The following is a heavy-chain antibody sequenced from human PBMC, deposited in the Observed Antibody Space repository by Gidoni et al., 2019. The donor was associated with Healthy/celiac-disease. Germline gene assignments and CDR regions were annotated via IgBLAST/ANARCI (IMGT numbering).Heavy chain of an antibody. Sequence: EVQLVESGGGLIQPGGSLRLSCAASGFTVSSNYMSWVRQAPGKGLEWGSVIYSGGSTYYADSVKGRFTISRDNSKNTLYLQMNSLRAEDTAVYYCARLIGYCSGGSCADAFDIWGQGTMVTVSS. CDR3: ARLIGYCSGGSCADAFDI. D-gene: IGHD2-15*01. CDR2: IYSGGST. V-gene: IGHV3-53*01. CDR1: GFTVSSNY. J-gene: IGHJ3*02.